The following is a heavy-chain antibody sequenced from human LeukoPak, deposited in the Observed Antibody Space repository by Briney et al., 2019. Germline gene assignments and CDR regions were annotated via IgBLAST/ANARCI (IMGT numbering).Heavy chain of an antibody. CDR3: ARREAVAGSFDY. Sequence: GESLKISCKGSGYSFTTNWIGWVRQMPGKGLEWMGIIYPGDSDTRYSPSFQGQVTMSADTSISTAYLQWSSLKASDTAMYYCARREAVAGSFDYWGQGTLVTVSS. J-gene: IGHJ4*02. D-gene: IGHD6-19*01. CDR1: GYSFTTNW. V-gene: IGHV5-51*01. CDR2: IYPGDSDT.